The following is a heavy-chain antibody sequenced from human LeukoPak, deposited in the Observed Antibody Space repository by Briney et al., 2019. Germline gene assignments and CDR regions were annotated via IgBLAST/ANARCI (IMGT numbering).Heavy chain of an antibody. Sequence: ASVKVSCKASGYTFTGYYIHWVRQAPGQGLEWMGWINPNSGGTNYAQKFQGRVTMTRDTSISTAYMELSRLRSDDTAVYYCARGSSRDGYNLAGDFDYWGQGTLVTVSS. D-gene: IGHD5-24*01. V-gene: IGHV1-2*02. J-gene: IGHJ4*02. CDR2: INPNSGGT. CDR3: ARGSSRDGYNLAGDFDY. CDR1: GYTFTGYY.